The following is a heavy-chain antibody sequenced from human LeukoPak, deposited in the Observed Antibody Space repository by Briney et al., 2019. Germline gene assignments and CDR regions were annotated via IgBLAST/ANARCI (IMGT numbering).Heavy chain of an antibody. D-gene: IGHD6-13*01. CDR3: AAATYSSSWYSGPHYYYGMDV. CDR2: IYHSGST. J-gene: IGHJ6*02. Sequence: SQTLSLTCAVSGGSISSGGYSWSWIRQPPGKGLEWIGYIYHSGSTYYNPSLKSRVTISVDTSKNQFSLKLSSVIAADTAVYYCAAATYSSSWYSGPHYYYGMDVWGQGTTVTVSS. V-gene: IGHV4-30-2*01. CDR1: GGSISSGGYS.